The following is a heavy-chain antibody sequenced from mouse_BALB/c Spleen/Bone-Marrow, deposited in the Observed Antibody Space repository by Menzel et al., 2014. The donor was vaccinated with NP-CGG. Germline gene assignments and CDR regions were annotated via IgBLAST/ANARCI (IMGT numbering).Heavy chain of an antibody. V-gene: IGHV5-9-2*01. CDR1: GFTFSNYG. CDR3: ARHAYYDQTEVSFVY. D-gene: IGHD2-4*01. CDR2: ISGGGSYT. Sequence: EVKLEESGGGLVKSGGSLKLSCAASGFTFSNYGMSWVRQTPEKRLEWVATISGGGSYTFYSDSVKGRFTISRDNAKNNLYLQLSSLRSEDTALYYCARHAYYDQTEVSFVYWGQGTLVTFSA. J-gene: IGHJ3*01.